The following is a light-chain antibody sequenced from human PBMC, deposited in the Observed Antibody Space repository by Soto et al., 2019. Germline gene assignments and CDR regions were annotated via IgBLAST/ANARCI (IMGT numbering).Light chain of an antibody. J-gene: IGLJ2*01. CDR1: SSDVGAFNY. CDR2: DIT. V-gene: IGLV2-14*03. CDR3: SSYSSSPTHVV. Sequence: QSALTQPASVSGSPGRSVTISCTGSSSDVGAFNYVSWYQHLPGRAPKLIIYDITNRPSGISDRFSASKSGRTASLTISGLQAEDEADYYCSSYSSSPTHVVFGGGTKLTVL.